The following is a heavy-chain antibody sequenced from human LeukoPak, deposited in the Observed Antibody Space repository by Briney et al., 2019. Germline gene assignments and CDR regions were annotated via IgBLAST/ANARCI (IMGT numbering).Heavy chain of an antibody. Sequence: SQTLSLTCTVSGGSISSGGYYWSWIRQHPGKGLEWIGYIYYSGSTYYNPSLKSRVTISVDTSKNQFSLKLSSVTAADTAVYYCARVSHYYDSSGYYYVRAFDIWGQGTMVTVSS. D-gene: IGHD3-22*01. CDR2: IYYSGST. CDR3: ARVSHYYDSSGYYYVRAFDI. V-gene: IGHV4-31*03. CDR1: GGSISSGGYY. J-gene: IGHJ3*02.